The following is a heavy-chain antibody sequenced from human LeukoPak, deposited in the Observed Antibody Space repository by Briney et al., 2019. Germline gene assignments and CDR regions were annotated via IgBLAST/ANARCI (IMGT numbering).Heavy chain of an antibody. CDR3: ARLTVVVPAAMPYYYYYYYMDV. J-gene: IGHJ6*03. D-gene: IGHD2-2*01. CDR1: GYSISSGYY. Sequence: PSETLSLTCTVSGYSISSGYYWSWIRQPPGKGLEWIGEINHSGSTNYNPSLKSRVTISVDTSKNQFSLRLSSVTAADTAVYYCARLTVVVPAAMPYYYYYYYMDVWGKGTTVTISS. CDR2: INHSGST. V-gene: IGHV4-38-2*02.